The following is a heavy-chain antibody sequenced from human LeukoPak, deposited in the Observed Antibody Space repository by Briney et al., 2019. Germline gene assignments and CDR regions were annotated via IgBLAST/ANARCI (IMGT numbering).Heavy chain of an antibody. CDR2: ISYDGSNK. V-gene: IGHV3-30*03. CDR1: GFTFSSYG. D-gene: IGHD1-26*01. CDR3: ATRGVGPKSIDY. Sequence: PGGSLRLSCAASGFTFSSYGMHWVRQAPGKGLEWVAVISYDGSNKYYADSVKGRFTISRDNSKNTLYLQMNSLRAEDTAVYYCATRGVGPKSIDYWGQGTLVTVSS. J-gene: IGHJ4*02.